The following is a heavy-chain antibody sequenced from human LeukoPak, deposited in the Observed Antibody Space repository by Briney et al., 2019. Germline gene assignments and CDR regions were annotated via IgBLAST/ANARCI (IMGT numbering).Heavy chain of an antibody. CDR3: AKDRADAIVVVPAAPGSAFDI. CDR2: IKQDGSEK. Sequence: PGGSLRLSCAASGFTFSSYWMSWVRQAPGKGLEWVANIKQDGSEKYYVDSVKGRFTISRDNAKNSLYLQMNSLRAEDTALYYCAKDRADAIVVVPAAPGSAFDIWGQGTMVTVSS. D-gene: IGHD2-2*01. V-gene: IGHV3-7*03. J-gene: IGHJ3*02. CDR1: GFTFSSYW.